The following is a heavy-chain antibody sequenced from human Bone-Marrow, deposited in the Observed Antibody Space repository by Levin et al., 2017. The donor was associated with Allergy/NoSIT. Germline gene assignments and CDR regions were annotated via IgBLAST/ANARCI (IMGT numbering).Heavy chain of an antibody. D-gene: IGHD2-15*01. CDR3: ARSFRGYCSGNSCLYGVDV. CDR1: EYFFTNYW. Sequence: GESLKISCKGSEYFFTNYWIGWVRQMPGKGLEWMGIIYPDDSDTRYSPSFQGQVTISADKSISTDYHQWSSLKASDTAMYYCARSFRGYCSGNSCLYGVDVWGQGTTVTVS. J-gene: IGHJ6*02. V-gene: IGHV5-51*01. CDR2: IYPDDSDT.